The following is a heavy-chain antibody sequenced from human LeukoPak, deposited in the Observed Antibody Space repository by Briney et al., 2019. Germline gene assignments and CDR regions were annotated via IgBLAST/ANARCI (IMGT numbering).Heavy chain of an antibody. CDR3: ARQHDSYYYYYIDV. Sequence: SETLSLTCAVSGYSISNGDYWVWIRQPPERGLEWIGSLYHSDSAYYNPSLRSRVSMSVDTSKNQFSLTLSFVTAADTAVYYCARQHDSYYYYYIDVWGSGTTVTVSS. V-gene: IGHV4-38-2*01. CDR1: GYSISNGDY. J-gene: IGHJ6*03. CDR2: LYHSDSA.